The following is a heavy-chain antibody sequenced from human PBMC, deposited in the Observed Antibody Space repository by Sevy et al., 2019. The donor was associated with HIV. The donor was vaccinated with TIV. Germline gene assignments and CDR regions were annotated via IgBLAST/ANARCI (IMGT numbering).Heavy chain of an antibody. CDR2: MIPMFATA. CDR3: ARSISWYASFDY. J-gene: IGHJ4*02. V-gene: IGHV1-69*13. CDR1: GRTFSSYA. D-gene: IGHD6-13*01. Sequence: ASVKVSCKASGRTFSSYAFSWVRQAPGQGLEWMGGMIPMFATANYVEKFQGRVTITADESTSTAYMELSSLRSEDTAVYYCARSISWYASFDYWGQGTLVTVSS.